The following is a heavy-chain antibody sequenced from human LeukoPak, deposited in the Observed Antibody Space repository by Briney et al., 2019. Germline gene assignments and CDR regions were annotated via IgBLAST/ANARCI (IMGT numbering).Heavy chain of an antibody. Sequence: ASVKVSCKASGYTFTSYGISWVRQAPGQGLEWMGWISAYNGNTNYAQKLQGRVTMTTDTSTSTAYMELSSLRSEDTAVYYCARDLGYCTGGTCYPNWFGPWGQGTLVTVSS. CDR2: ISAYNGNT. CDR3: ARDLGYCTGGTCYPNWFGP. CDR1: GYTFTSYG. V-gene: IGHV1-18*01. D-gene: IGHD2-15*01. J-gene: IGHJ5*02.